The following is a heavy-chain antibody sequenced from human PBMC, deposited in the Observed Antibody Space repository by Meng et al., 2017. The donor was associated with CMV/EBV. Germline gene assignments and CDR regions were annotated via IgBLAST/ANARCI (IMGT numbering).Heavy chain of an antibody. CDR3: ARVSGESSGWSYYYYYYGMDV. CDR1: GGSISSSSYY. Sequence: SETLSLTCTVSGGSISSSSYYWGWIRQPPGKGLEWIGSNYYSGSTYYNPSLKSRVTISVDTSKNQFSLKLSSVTAADTAVYYCARVSGESSGWSYYYYYYGMDVWGQGTTVTVSS. D-gene: IGHD6-19*01. V-gene: IGHV4-39*07. J-gene: IGHJ6*02. CDR2: NYYSGST.